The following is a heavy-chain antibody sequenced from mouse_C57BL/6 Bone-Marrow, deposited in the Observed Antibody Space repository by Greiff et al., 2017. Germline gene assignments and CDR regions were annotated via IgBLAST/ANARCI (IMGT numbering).Heavy chain of an antibody. CDR2: ILPNSGST. V-gene: IGHV1-64*01. CDR1: GYTFTSYW. J-gene: IGHJ3*01. D-gene: IGHD1-3*01. CDR3: ARRVLKAWFAY. Sequence: QVHVKQPGAALVKPGASVKLSCKASGYTFTSYWMPWVKQRPGQGLDWIGMILPNSGSTNYNEKLKSKATLTVDKSASTAYIQLSSLTSEDAAVYYCARRVLKAWFAYWGKGTLVTVSA.